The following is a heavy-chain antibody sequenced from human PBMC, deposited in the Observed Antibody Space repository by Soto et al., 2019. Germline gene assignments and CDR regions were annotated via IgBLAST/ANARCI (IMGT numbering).Heavy chain of an antibody. CDR3: ARQRDIVVVVAATHFDY. V-gene: IGHV4-39*01. D-gene: IGHD2-15*01. J-gene: IGHJ4*02. CDR1: GGSISSSSYY. CDR2: IYYSGST. Sequence: QLQLQESGPGLVKPSETLSLTCTVSGGSISSSSYYWGWIRQPPGKGLEWIGSIYYSGSTYYNPSLKSRGTISVDTSKNQFSLKLSSVTAADTAVYYWARQRDIVVVVAATHFDYWGQGTLVTVSS.